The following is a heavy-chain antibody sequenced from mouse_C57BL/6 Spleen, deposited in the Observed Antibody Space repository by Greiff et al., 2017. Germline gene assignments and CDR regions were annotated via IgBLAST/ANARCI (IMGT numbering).Heavy chain of an antibody. CDR1: GYSITSGYY. D-gene: IGHD4-1*02. Sequence: EVQRVESGPGLVKPSQSLSLTCSVTGYSITSGYYWNWIRQFPGNKLEWMGYISYDGRNPYNPSLKNRIAITRDTSKNQFVRKLNAVTTEDTATYYCARVLNWDGYFDYWGQGTTLTVSS. J-gene: IGHJ2*01. CDR2: ISYDGRN. V-gene: IGHV3-6*01. CDR3: ARVLNWDGYFDY.